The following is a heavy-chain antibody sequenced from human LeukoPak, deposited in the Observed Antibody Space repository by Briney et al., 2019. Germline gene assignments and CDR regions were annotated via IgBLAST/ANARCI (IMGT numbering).Heavy chain of an antibody. CDR1: GYTLTELS. D-gene: IGHD1-14*01. CDR2: FDPEDGET. Sequence: SVNVSCKVSGYTLTELSMHWVRQAPGKGLEWMGGFDPEDGETIYAQKFQGRVTMTEDTSTDTAYMELSSLRSEDTAVYYCATGRTAPNPHYYYYGMDVWGQGTTVTVSS. V-gene: IGHV1-24*01. CDR3: ATGRTAPNPHYYYYGMDV. J-gene: IGHJ6*02.